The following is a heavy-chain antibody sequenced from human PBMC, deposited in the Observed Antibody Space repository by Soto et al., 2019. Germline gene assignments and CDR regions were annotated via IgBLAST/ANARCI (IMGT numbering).Heavy chain of an antibody. V-gene: IGHV4-59*01. CDR3: ARGIQLWTITYYFDY. J-gene: IGHJ4*02. CDR2: IYYSGST. CDR1: GGSISSYY. Sequence: SETLSLTCTVSGGSISSYYWGWIRQPPGKRLEWIGYIYYSGSTNYNPSLKSRVTISVDTSKNQFSLKLSPVTAADTAVYYCARGIQLWTITYYFDYWGQGTLVTVSS. D-gene: IGHD5-18*01.